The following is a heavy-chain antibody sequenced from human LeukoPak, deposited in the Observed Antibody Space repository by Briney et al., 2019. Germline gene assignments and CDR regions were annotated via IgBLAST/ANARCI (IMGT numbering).Heavy chain of an antibody. Sequence: GGSLRLSCAASGIAFSSNAMSWVRQTPGKGLGWVSSISSSGDITSYADSVKGRFTISRGKSKNTLYLQMNSLRAEDTAVYYCAKHPQGAAGAHFDYWGQGTLVTVSS. CDR3: AKHPQGAAGAHFDY. V-gene: IGHV3-23*01. J-gene: IGHJ4*02. CDR2: ISSSGDIT. CDR1: GIAFSSNA. D-gene: IGHD6-13*01.